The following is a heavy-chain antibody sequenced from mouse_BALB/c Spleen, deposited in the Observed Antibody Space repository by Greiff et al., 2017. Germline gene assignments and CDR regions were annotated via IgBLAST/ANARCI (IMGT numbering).Heavy chain of an antibody. D-gene: IGHD1-1*01. CDR1: GFSLTSYD. J-gene: IGHJ4*01. V-gene: IGHV2-9-2*01. CDR2: IWTGGGT. CDR3: VRDRDYDGSSYSGHAMDY. Sequence: VQLVESGPGLVAPSQSLSITCTVSGFSLTSYDISWIRQPPGKGLEWLGVIWTGGGTTYNSAFMSRLSISKDNTKSQVFLKMNSLQTDDTAIYYCVRDRDYDGSSYSGHAMDYWGQGTSVTVSS.